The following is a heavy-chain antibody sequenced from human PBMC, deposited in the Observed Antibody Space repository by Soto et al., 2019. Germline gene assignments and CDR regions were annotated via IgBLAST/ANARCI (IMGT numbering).Heavy chain of an antibody. Sequence: QLHLRESGPGLVKPSETLSLTCTVSGGSITSSSYYWGWIRQPPGKGLEWIGSIYYSGSTYYNPSLKCRVTISVDTSKNPFSLKLSSVTAADPAVYYCATQEVGGSYVYTFDPWGQGTLVTVSS. V-gene: IGHV4-39*01. CDR2: IYYSGST. J-gene: IGHJ5*02. D-gene: IGHD1-26*01. CDR3: ATQEVGGSYVYTFDP. CDR1: GGSITSSSYY.